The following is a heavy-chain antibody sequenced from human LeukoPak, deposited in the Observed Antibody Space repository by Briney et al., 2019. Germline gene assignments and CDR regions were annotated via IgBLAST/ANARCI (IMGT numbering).Heavy chain of an antibody. D-gene: IGHD3-22*01. CDR2: IYYSGST. Sequence: SQTLSLTCTVSGGSISSGNYWWSWIRQHPGKGLEWIGYIYYSGSTLYNPSLQSRASISVDTSKNQFSLRLNSVTAADTAVYYCARTLGGYYSEWGQGTMVTVSS. CDR3: ARTLGGYYSE. CDR1: GGSISSGNYW. V-gene: IGHV4-31*03. J-gene: IGHJ3*01.